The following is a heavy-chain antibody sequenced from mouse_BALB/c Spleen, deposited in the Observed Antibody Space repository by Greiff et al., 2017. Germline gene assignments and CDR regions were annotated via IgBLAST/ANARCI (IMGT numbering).Heavy chain of an antibody. CDR2: IDPSDSET. J-gene: IGHJ4*01. CDR3: ARWNDYVAMDY. Sequence: QVQLQQSGPQLVRPGASVKISCKASGYSFTSYWMHWVKQRPGQGLEWIGMIDPSDSETRLNQKFKDKATLTVDKSSSTAYMQLSSPTSEDSAVYYCARWNDYVAMDYWGQGTSVTVSS. CDR1: GYSFTSYW. V-gene: IGHV1S127*01.